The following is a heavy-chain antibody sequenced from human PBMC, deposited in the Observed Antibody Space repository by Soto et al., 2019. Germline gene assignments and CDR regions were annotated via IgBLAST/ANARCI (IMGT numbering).Heavy chain of an antibody. CDR1: GFTFSGSA. CDR3: TTEDYGAQGDN. D-gene: IGHD4-17*01. CDR2: IRSKANSYAT. V-gene: IGHV3-73*02. J-gene: IGHJ4*02. Sequence: EVQLVESGGGLVQPGGSLKLSCAASGFTFSGSAMHWVRQASGKGLEWVGRIRSKANSYATAYASSVKGRFTICRDDSKNTAYLQMNSLKTEDTAVYYCTTEDYGAQGDNWGQGTLVTVSS.